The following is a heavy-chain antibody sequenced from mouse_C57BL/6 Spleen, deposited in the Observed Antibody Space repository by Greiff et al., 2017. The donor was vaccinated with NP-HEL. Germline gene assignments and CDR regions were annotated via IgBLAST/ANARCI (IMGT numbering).Heavy chain of an antibody. V-gene: IGHV5-17*01. J-gene: IGHJ2*01. CDR2: ISSGSSTI. CDR3: ARLNWEGYFDY. D-gene: IGHD4-1*01. Sequence: EVKLVESGGGLVKPGGSLKLSCAASGFTFSDYGMHWVRQAPEKGLEWVAYISSGSSTIYYADTVTGRFTISRDNAKNTLLLQRTSLRSEDTAMYYCARLNWEGYFDYWGQGTTLTVSS. CDR1: GFTFSDYG.